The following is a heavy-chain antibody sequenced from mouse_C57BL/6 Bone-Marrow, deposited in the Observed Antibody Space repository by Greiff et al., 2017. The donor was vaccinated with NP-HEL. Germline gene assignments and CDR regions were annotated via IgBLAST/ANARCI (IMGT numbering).Heavy chain of an antibody. CDR1: GFTFSNYW. CDR2: IRLKSDNYAT. V-gene: IGHV6-3*01. J-gene: IGHJ4*01. D-gene: IGHD3-2*02. CDR3: TAAAQATFYAMDY. Sequence: EVMLVESGGGLVQPGGSMKLSCVASGFTFSNYWMNWVRQSPEKGLEWAAQIRLKSDNYATHYAESVKGRFTISRDDSKSSVYLQMNNLRAEDTGIYYCTAAAQATFYAMDYWGQGTSVTVSS.